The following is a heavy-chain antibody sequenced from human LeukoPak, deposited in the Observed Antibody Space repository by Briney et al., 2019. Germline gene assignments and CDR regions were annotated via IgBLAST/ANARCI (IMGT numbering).Heavy chain of an antibody. D-gene: IGHD3-22*01. J-gene: IGHJ4*02. CDR2: ISWNSGSI. CDR3: AKATDSSGYYYFDY. Sequence: GGPPRLSCAASGFTFDDYAMHWVRQAPGKGLEWVSGISWNSGSIGYADSVKGRFTISRDNAKNSLYLQMNSLRAEDTALYYCAKATDSSGYYYFDYWGQGTLVTVSS. CDR1: GFTFDDYA. V-gene: IGHV3-9*01.